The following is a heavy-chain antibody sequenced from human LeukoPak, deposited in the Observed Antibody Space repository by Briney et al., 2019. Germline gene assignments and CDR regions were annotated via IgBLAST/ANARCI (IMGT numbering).Heavy chain of an antibody. J-gene: IGHJ2*01. CDR1: GFTXSSXX. CDR3: ARTTSYWYFDL. Sequence: GFTXSSXXXXWVXQAPGKXXEWVSVIYRGGSTYYADSVKGRFTISRDNSKNTLYLQMNSLRAEDTAVYYCARTTSYWYFDLWGRGTLVTVSS. CDR2: IYRGGST. D-gene: IGHD4-17*01. V-gene: IGHV3-53*01.